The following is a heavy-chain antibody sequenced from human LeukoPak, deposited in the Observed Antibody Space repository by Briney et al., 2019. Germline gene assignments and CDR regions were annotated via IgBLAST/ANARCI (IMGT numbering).Heavy chain of an antibody. Sequence: SQTLSLTCTVSGGLTSSGDYFWSWLRQSPGKGLEWIGQIYHSGTTLYSPSLKSRLSISIYTSKNQFSLRLTSVTAADTAVYFCASLSVWELATHPGGSFDYWGRGLLVTVSS. CDR2: IYHSGTT. J-gene: IGHJ4*03. V-gene: IGHV4-30-4*01. CDR3: ASLSVWELATHPGGSFDY. D-gene: IGHD1-1*01. CDR1: GGLTSSGDYF.